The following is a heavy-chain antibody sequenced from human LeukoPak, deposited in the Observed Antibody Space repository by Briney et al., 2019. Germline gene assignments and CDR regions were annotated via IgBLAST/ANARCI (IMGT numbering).Heavy chain of an antibody. Sequence: PGWALRLSCAASGFTYSSYWMHWVRQAPGKGLAWVSAINSSGSSTYYADSVKGRFTISRDNSKNTLYLQMNSLRAEDTAVYYCAKESSGWFDYWGQGTLVTVSS. CDR2: INSSGSST. V-gene: IGHV3-23*01. CDR3: AKESSGWFDY. D-gene: IGHD6-19*01. CDR1: GFTYSSYW. J-gene: IGHJ4*02.